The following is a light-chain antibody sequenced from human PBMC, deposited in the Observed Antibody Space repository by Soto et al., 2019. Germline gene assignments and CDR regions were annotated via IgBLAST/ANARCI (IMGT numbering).Light chain of an antibody. CDR1: SGHSSYA. CDR2: LNSDGSH. J-gene: IGLJ2*01. Sequence: QSVLTQSPSASASLGASVKLTCTLSSGHSSYAIAWHQQQPEKGPRYLMKLNSDGSHSKGDGIPDRFSGSSSGADRYLTISSLQSEDEADYYCQTWGTGIQLFGGGTQLTVL. V-gene: IGLV4-69*01. CDR3: QTWGTGIQL.